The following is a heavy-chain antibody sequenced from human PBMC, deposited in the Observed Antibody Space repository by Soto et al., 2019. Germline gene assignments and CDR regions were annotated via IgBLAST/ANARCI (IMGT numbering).Heavy chain of an antibody. Sequence: GGSLRLSCAASGFTVSSNYMSWVRQAPGKGLEWVAVISHDGSHKYSADSVKGRFTISRDNAKNTLYVQMTSLRAEDTAVYYCTRGLENYSYFDYWGQGILVTVSS. CDR2: ISHDGSHK. J-gene: IGHJ4*02. D-gene: IGHD1-7*01. CDR1: GFTVSSNY. CDR3: TRGLENYSYFDY. V-gene: IGHV3-30-3*01.